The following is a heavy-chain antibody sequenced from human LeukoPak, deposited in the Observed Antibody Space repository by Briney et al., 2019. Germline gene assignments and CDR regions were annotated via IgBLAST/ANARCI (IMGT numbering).Heavy chain of an antibody. D-gene: IGHD6-6*01. CDR3: ARVVDSSSSPDY. Sequence: GRSLRLSCAASGFTFSSYAMHWVRQAPGKGLEWVAVISYDGSNKYYADSVKGRFTISRDNSKNTLYLQMNSLRAEDTAVYYCARVVDSSSSPDYWSQGTLVTVSS. CDR1: GFTFSSYA. CDR2: ISYDGSNK. J-gene: IGHJ4*02. V-gene: IGHV3-30-3*01.